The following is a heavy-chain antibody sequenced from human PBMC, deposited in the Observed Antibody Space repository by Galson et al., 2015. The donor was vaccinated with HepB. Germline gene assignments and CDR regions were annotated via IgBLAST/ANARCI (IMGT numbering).Heavy chain of an antibody. V-gene: IGHV3-33*06. CDR3: GKSVVGSDYYYYGMDV. Sequence: SLRLSCAASGFIFSTYGMHWVRQAPGKGLEWVAVIWYDGSIKYYADSVKGRFTISRDNSKNTLYLQMNSLRTEDTAVYYCGKSVVGSDYYYYGMDVWGQGTTVTVSS. CDR2: IWYDGSIK. J-gene: IGHJ6*02. CDR1: GFIFSTYG. D-gene: IGHD2-15*01.